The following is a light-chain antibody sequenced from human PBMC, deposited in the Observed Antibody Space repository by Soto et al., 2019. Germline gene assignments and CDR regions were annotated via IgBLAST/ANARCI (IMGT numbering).Light chain of an antibody. V-gene: IGKV3-11*01. CDR1: QSVSSY. CDR3: QQSSNWPLT. Sequence: EIVLTQSPATLSLSPGERATLSCRASQSVSSYLAWYQQKPGQAPRLLIYDASNRATGIPARFSGSGSGPDFTLTISSLEPEDFAVYYCQQSSNWPLTFGGGTKVEIK. J-gene: IGKJ4*01. CDR2: DAS.